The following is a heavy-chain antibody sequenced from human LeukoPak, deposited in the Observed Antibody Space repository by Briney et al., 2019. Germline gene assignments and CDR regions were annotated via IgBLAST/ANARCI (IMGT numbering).Heavy chain of an antibody. D-gene: IGHD6-13*01. J-gene: IGHJ4*02. V-gene: IGHV3-74*01. CDR2: VNSDGSGT. CDR3: ARVYSRGPFDS. Sequence: GGSLRLSCAASGFTFSTYWMHWVRQAPGKGLVWVSRVNSDGSGTTYADSVKGRFTITRDNAKNTLYLQMNSLRAEDTAMYYCARVYSRGPFDSWGQGTLVTLSS. CDR1: GFTFSTYW.